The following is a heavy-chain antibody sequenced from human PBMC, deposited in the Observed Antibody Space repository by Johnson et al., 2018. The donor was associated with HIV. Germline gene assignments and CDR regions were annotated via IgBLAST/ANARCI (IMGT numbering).Heavy chain of an antibody. V-gene: IGHV3-13*01. CDR1: GFTFSSYD. J-gene: IGHJ3*02. D-gene: IGHD5-24*01. Sequence: VQLVESGGGLVQPGGSLRLSCAASGFTFSSYDMHWVRQATGKGLEWVSTIGTAVDTYYPGSVKGRFTISRENAKNSLYLQMNSLRAGDTAMYYCAREVERGLGFDIWGQGTMVTVSS. CDR2: IGTAVDT. CDR3: AREVERGLGFDI.